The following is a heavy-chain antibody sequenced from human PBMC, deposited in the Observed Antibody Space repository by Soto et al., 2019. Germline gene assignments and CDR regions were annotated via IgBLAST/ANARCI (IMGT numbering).Heavy chain of an antibody. CDR2: IIPIFGTA. J-gene: IGHJ6*02. V-gene: IGHV1-69*13. CDR3: ARDPPQYGGLNYYHYYGMDV. D-gene: IGHD4-17*01. CDR1: GGTFSSYA. Sequence: SVKVSCKASGGTFSSYAISWVRQAPGQGLEWMGGIIPIFGTANYAQKFQGRVTITADESTSTAYMELSSLRSEDTAVYYCARDPPQYGGLNYYHYYGMDVWGQGTTVTV.